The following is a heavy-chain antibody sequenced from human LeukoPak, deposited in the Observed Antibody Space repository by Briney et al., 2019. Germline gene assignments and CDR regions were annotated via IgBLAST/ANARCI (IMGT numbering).Heavy chain of an antibody. Sequence: PGGALRLSCIASGFIFGDYVMRWLRQAPGKGLEWVGFMRSKPFGGTTEYAASVRGRFSFSRDDSKSIAYLQMTSLKTDDTAVYYCTRDSYYDFTPEGVHDGFDIWGQGTLVTVSS. CDR3: TRDSYYDFTPEGVHDGFDI. CDR1: GFIFGDYV. J-gene: IGHJ3*02. V-gene: IGHV3-49*03. D-gene: IGHD3-22*01. CDR2: MRSKPFGGTT.